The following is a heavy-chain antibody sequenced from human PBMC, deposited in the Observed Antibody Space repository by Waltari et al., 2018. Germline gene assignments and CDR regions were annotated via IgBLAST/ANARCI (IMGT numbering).Heavy chain of an antibody. CDR2: INHSGST. V-gene: IGHV4-34*01. CDR3: ARAGGGIAALYYFDY. CDR1: GGSFSGYY. Sequence: QVQLQQWGAGLLKPSETLSLTCAVSGGSFSGYYWSWIRQPPGKGLEWIGEINHSGSTNDNPAVKSRVTMSGDASRSRLSLKLSSVTAADTAVYYCARAGGGIAALYYFDYWGQGTLVTVSS. J-gene: IGHJ4*02. D-gene: IGHD6-6*01.